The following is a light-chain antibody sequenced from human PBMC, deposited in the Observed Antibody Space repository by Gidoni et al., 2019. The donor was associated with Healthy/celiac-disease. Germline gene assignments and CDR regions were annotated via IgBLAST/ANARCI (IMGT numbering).Light chain of an antibody. CDR2: GNS. CDR1: SSNIGAGYD. V-gene: IGLV1-40*01. Sequence: QSVLTQPPSVSGAPGQRVTISCTGSSSNIGAGYDVHWYQQLPGTAPKLLIYGNSNRLSGVPDRFAGSKSGTSASLAITGLQAEDEADYYCQSYDSSLSGVVLGGGTKLTVL. J-gene: IGLJ2*01. CDR3: QSYDSSLSGVV.